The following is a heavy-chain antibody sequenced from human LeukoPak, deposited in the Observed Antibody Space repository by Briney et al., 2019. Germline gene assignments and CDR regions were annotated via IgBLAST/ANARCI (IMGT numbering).Heavy chain of an antibody. J-gene: IGHJ4*02. CDR2: ISSNGIST. D-gene: IGHD6-19*01. Sequence: GGSLRLSCSASGFTFTNYPMHWVRQAPGKGLDFVSSISSNGISTYYADSVKGRFTISRDNSKNTLYLQMSSLRAEDTAVYYCVKDTNNPGVAAGDYWGQGTLVTVSS. V-gene: IGHV3-64D*06. CDR3: VKDTNNPGVAAGDY. CDR1: GFTFTNYP.